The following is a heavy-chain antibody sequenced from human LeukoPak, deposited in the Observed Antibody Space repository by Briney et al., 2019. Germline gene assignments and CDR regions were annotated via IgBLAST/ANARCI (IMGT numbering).Heavy chain of an antibody. CDR3: AREGGDTPMVKFDS. Sequence: ASVKVFCKASGYTFTSYSIHWVRQAPGQGLEWMGIINPSGGTTTYTQKFQGRVTMTRDMSTSTVYMELSSLRSEDTGVYYCAREGGDTPMVKFDSWGQGTLVTVSS. V-gene: IGHV1-46*01. CDR1: GYTFTSYS. D-gene: IGHD5-18*01. J-gene: IGHJ4*02. CDR2: INPSGGTT.